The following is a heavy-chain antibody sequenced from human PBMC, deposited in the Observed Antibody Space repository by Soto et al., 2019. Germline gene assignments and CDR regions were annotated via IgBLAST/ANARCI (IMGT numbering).Heavy chain of an antibody. CDR3: ARDGPYYYASRMDV. CDR1: GIPVSSNY. D-gene: IGHD3-10*01. J-gene: IGHJ6*02. CDR2: LHSGGDT. Sequence: EVQLVESGGGLVQPGGSLRLSCAASGIPVSSNYMTWVRQAPGKGLEWVSVLHSGGDTYYANSVKGRFTISRHDSTNTLFLQMTSLKPEDTAVYYCARDGPYYYASRMDVWGQGTTVTVSS. V-gene: IGHV3-53*04.